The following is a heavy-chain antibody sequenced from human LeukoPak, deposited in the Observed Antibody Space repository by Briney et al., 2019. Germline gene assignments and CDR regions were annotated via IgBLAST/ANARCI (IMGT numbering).Heavy chain of an antibody. J-gene: IGHJ3*02. Sequence: ASVKVSCKASGYTFTGYYMHWVRQAPGQGLEWMGWINPNSGGTNYAQKFQGRVTMTRDTSISTAYMELSRLRSDDTAVYYCARAANYDFWSGYYPDGAFDIWGQGTMVTVSS. CDR1: GYTFTGYY. V-gene: IGHV1-2*02. CDR3: ARAANYDFWSGYYPDGAFDI. D-gene: IGHD3-3*01. CDR2: INPNSGGT.